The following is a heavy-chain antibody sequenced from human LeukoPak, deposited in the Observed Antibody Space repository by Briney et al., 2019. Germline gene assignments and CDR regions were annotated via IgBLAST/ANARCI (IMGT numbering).Heavy chain of an antibody. CDR2: INPNSGGT. J-gene: IGHJ3*02. V-gene: IGHV1-2*02. D-gene: IGHD6-19*01. CDR1: GYTFTDYY. CDR3: ARVRSGWYWDAFDI. Sequence: ASVKVSCKASGYTFTDYYMHWVRQAPGQGLEWMGWINPNSGGTNYAQKFQGRVTMTRDTSISTAYMELSRLRSDDTAVYYCARVRSGWYWDAFDIWGQGTMVTVSS.